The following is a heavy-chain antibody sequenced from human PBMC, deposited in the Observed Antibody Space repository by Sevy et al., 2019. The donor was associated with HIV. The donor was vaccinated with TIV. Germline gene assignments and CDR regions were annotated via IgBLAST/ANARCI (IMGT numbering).Heavy chain of an antibody. CDR1: GGSISSSSYY. CDR2: IYYSGST. J-gene: IGHJ4*02. CDR3: ARHAGYSSGWLYYFDY. Sequence: SETLSLTCTVSGGSISSSSYYWGWIRQPPGKGLEWIGSIYYSGSTYYNPSLKSRVTISVDTSKNQFSLKLCSVTAADTAVYYCARHAGYSSGWLYYFDYWGQGTLVTVSS. V-gene: IGHV4-39*01. D-gene: IGHD6-19*01.